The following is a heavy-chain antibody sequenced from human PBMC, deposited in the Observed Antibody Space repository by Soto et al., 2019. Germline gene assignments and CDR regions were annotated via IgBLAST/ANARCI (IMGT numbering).Heavy chain of an antibody. CDR2: ISGSGAGT. J-gene: IGHJ4*02. Sequence: GGSLRLSCAASGFTFSSYAMSWVRQSPAKGLEWVSTISGSGAGTYYADSVKGRFTISRDNSKNTLYLQMNSLRAEDTAVYYCAKDQGFCSASCYSSFDCWGQGTLVTVSS. V-gene: IGHV3-23*01. D-gene: IGHD2-2*01. CDR1: GFTFSSYA. CDR3: AKDQGFCSASCYSSFDC.